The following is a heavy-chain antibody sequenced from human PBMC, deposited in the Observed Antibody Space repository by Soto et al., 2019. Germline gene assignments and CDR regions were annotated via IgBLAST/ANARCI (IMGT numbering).Heavy chain of an antibody. CDR2: IYYSGST. D-gene: IGHD3-22*01. V-gene: IGHV4-59*01. J-gene: IGHJ6*02. CDR1: GGSISSYY. Sequence: PSETLSLTCTVSGGSISSYYWSWIRQPPGKGLEWIGYIYYSGSTNYNPSLKSRVTISVDTSKHQFSLKLSSVTAADTAVYYCARGKHYDNSGYYFDYYYYGMDVWGQGTKVTVSS. CDR3: ARGKHYDNSGYYFDYYYYGMDV.